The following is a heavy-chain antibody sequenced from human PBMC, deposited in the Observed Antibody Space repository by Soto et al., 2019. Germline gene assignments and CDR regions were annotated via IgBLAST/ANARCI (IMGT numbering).Heavy chain of an antibody. CDR3: ARNYSYACDY. D-gene: IGHD3-16*01. CDR2: ISSSGGTT. Sequence: EVQLLESGGGLVQPGGSLRLSCAVSGFTFSSFAMSCVRQAPGKGLEWVSVISSSGGTTYYADSVKGRFTISRDNSKNTLYLQMNSLRAEDTAVHYCARNYSYACDYWGQGTLVTVSS. J-gene: IGHJ4*02. V-gene: IGHV3-23*01. CDR1: GFTFSSFA.